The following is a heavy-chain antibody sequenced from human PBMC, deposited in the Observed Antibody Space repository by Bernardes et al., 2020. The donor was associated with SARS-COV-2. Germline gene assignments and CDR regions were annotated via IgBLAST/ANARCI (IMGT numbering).Heavy chain of an antibody. D-gene: IGHD3-10*01. CDR1: GFTFGSYW. J-gene: IGHJ4*02. CDR3: ARQIMGAYSGGAY. V-gene: IGHV3-74*01. CDR2: INTDGSAT. Sequence: GGSLRLSCAASGFTFGSYWMHWVRQAPGKGLVWVSRINTDGSATYYADSVHGRFTVSRDNAKNTLYLQMNSLRAEDTGVYFCARQIMGAYSGGAYWGQGTLVTVSS.